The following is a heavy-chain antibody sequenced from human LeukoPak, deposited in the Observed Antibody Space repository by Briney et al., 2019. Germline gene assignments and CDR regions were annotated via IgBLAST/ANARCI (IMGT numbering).Heavy chain of an antibody. D-gene: IGHD3-22*01. CDR3: ARVGVNSSGYSNLLDY. CDR2: ITSNSANM. CDR1: GFTFSNYG. Sequence: GGSLRLSCAASGFTFSNYGMHWVRQAPGKGLEWVSSITSNSANMYYGDSVKGRFTISRDNAKNSLYLQMNSLRAEDTAVYYCARVGVNSSGYSNLLDYWGQGTLVTVSS. V-gene: IGHV3-21*01. J-gene: IGHJ4*02.